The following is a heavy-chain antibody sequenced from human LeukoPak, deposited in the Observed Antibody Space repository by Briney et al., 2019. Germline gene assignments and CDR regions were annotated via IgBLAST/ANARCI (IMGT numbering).Heavy chain of an antibody. Sequence: MSSETLSLTCTVSGVSISSGGDYWSWIRQPPGKGLEWIGYIYHSGSTYYNPSLKSRVTISVDRSKNRFSLKLSSVTAADTAVYYCARSYQVYDSSGYLVDYWGQGTLVTVSS. CDR1: GVSISSGGDY. V-gene: IGHV4-30-2*01. D-gene: IGHD3-22*01. CDR3: ARSYQVYDSSGYLVDY. J-gene: IGHJ4*02. CDR2: IYHSGST.